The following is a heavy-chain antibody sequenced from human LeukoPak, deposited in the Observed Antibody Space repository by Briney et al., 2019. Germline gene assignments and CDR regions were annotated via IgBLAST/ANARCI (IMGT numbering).Heavy chain of an antibody. V-gene: IGHV4-59*02. Sequence: SETLSLTCTVSGTTVSIDYWTWIRQPPGKGLEWVGSIHHSGSSKYNSSLNNRVTISLDKSKNQFSLSLTSVTVADTAVYYCARENGDYALDYWGQGTLVTVSS. CDR2: IHHSGSS. CDR1: GTTVSIDY. D-gene: IGHD4-17*01. CDR3: ARENGDYALDY. J-gene: IGHJ4*02.